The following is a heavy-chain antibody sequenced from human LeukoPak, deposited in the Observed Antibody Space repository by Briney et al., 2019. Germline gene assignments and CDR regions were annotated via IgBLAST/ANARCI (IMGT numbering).Heavy chain of an antibody. CDR2: ISYDGSNK. CDR1: GFTFSSYG. V-gene: IGHV3-30*18. D-gene: IGHD3-3*01. CDR3: AKHHVRYYDFWSGYQS. J-gene: IGHJ4*02. Sequence: PGGSLRLSCAASGFTFSSYGMHWVRQAPGKGLEWVAVISYDGSNKYYADSVKGRFTISRDNSKNTPYLQMNSLRAEDTAVYYCAKHHVRYYDFWSGYQSWGQGTLVTVSS.